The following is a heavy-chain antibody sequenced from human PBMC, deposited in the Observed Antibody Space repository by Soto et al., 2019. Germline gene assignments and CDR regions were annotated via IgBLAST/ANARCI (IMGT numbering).Heavy chain of an antibody. CDR3: ATDLNGEQY. CDR2: IKPDGSER. J-gene: IGHJ4*02. CDR1: GFTFGTYW. V-gene: IGHV3-7*04. Sequence: EVQLVESGGGLVQPGGSLRLSCEASGFTFGTYWMTWVRQPPGKGLECVADIKPDGSERYYVDSVKGRFTISRDNAKNSLYLHMNSLRAEDTAVYYCATDLNGEQYWGQGTLVTVSS. D-gene: IGHD3-10*01.